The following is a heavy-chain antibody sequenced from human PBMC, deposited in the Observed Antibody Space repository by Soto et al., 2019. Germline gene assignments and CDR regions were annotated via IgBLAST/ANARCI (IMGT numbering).Heavy chain of an antibody. CDR1: GGSISSYD. CDR3: ARERITMVRGTNWFDP. D-gene: IGHD3-10*01. Sequence: SGTLSLTCTVSGGSISSYDWGWIRQHPGKGLEWIGYIYYSGSTYYNPSLKSRITISVDTSKNQFSLKLSSVTAADTAVYYCARERITMVRGTNWFDPWGQGTLVTVSS. CDR2: IYYSGST. V-gene: IGHV4-59*12. J-gene: IGHJ5*02.